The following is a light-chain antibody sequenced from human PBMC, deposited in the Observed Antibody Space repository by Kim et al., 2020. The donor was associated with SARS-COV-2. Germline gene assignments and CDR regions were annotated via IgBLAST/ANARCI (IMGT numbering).Light chain of an antibody. CDR2: GKN. J-gene: IGLJ2*01. V-gene: IGLV3-19*01. CDR1: SLRSLY. CDR3: NSRDSSGNHVV. Sequence: ALGQTARITCQGDSLRSLYASWYQQKPGQAPVLVIYGKNNRPSGMPDRFSGSSSGNTASLTITAAQAEDEADYYSNSRDSSGNHVVFGGGTQLTVL.